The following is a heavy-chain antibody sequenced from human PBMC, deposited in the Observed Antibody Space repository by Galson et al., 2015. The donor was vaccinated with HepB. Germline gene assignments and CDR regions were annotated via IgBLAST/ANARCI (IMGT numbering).Heavy chain of an antibody. J-gene: IGHJ5*02. Sequence: SLRLSCAASGFTFSSYAMHWVRQAPGKGLEWVAVISYDGSNKYYADSVKGRFTISRDNSKNTLYLQMNSLRAEDTAVYYCARERDDSSGYHPIGWFDPWGQGTLVTVSS. D-gene: IGHD3-22*01. CDR3: ARERDDSSGYHPIGWFDP. CDR2: ISYDGSNK. V-gene: IGHV3-30-3*01. CDR1: GFTFSSYA.